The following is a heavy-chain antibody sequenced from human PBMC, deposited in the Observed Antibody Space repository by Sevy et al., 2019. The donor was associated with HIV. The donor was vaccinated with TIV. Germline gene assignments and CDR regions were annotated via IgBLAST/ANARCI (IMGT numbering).Heavy chain of an antibody. V-gene: IGHV1-2*02. Sequence: ASVKVSCKTSGYTFVGYYIHWVRQAPGQGLEWMGWINPASGGTDYAREFQGRVTMTRDTSLRTAYMEVRWLKSDDTAVYYCATEAGRAEKRYYEGRAYYSTWGQGTPVTVSS. CDR2: INPASGGT. CDR3: ATEAGRAEKRYYEGRAYYST. CDR1: GYTFVGYY. D-gene: IGHD3-22*01. J-gene: IGHJ4*02.